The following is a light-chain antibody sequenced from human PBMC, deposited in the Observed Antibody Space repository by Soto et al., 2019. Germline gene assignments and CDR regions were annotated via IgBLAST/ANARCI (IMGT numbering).Light chain of an antibody. CDR1: QRVSSGY. J-gene: IGKJ5*01. CDR2: GAS. CDR3: QQYGSSPPSST. Sequence: EIVLTQSPVTLXLSPXERXXXSCRASQRVSSGYLAWYQQKPGQAPRLLIYGASNRATDIPDRFSGRGSGTDFTLTISRLEPEDFAVYYCQQYGSSPPSSTFGQGTRLEIK. V-gene: IGKV3-20*01.